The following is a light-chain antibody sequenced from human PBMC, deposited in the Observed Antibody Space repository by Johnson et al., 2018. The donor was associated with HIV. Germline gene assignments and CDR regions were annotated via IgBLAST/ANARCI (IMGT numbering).Light chain of an antibody. CDR1: SSNIGNND. Sequence: QSVLTQPPSVSAAPGQKVTISCSGSSSNIGNNDVSWYQQLPGTAPKLLIYDNNKRPSGIPDRFSGSKSGTSATLGITGLQTGDEADYYRGTWGVFGTGTKVTVL. J-gene: IGLJ1*01. V-gene: IGLV1-51*01. CDR3: GTWGV. CDR2: DNN.